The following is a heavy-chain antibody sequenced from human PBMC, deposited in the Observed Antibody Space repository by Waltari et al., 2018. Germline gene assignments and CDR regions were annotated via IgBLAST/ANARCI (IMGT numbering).Heavy chain of an antibody. D-gene: IGHD4-17*01. V-gene: IGHV5-51*01. CDR3: ARQDRGDYGVNDAFDI. CDR1: GYSFTSYW. J-gene: IGHJ3*02. CDR2: IYPGDSDT. Sequence: EVQLVQSGAEVKKPGESLKISCKGSGYSFTSYWLGWVRQMPGKGLEWMGIIYPGDSDTRYSPSFQGQVTISADKSISTAYLQWSSLKASDTAMYYCARQDRGDYGVNDAFDIWGQGTMVTVSS.